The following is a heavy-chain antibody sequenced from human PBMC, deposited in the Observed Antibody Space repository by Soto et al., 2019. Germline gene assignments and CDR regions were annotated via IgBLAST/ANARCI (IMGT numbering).Heavy chain of an antibody. CDR2: IYHSGST. CDR3: ARDLTTVTGYYGMDV. J-gene: IGHJ6*02. V-gene: IGHV4-38-2*02. CDR1: GYSISSGYY. D-gene: IGHD4-17*01. Sequence: SSETLSLTCAVSGYSISSGYYWGWIRQPPGKGLEWIGSIYHSGSTYYNPSLKSRVTISVDTSKNQFSLKLSSATAADTAVYYCARDLTTVTGYYGMDVWGQGATVTVSS.